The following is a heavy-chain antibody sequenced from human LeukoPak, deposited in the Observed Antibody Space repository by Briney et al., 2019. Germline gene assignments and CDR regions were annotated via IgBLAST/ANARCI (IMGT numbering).Heavy chain of an antibody. CDR1: GGSVSSDNSY. CDR2: IYADGSS. D-gene: IGHD3-22*01. J-gene: IGHJ4*02. V-gene: IGHV4-61*02. Sequence: SQTLSLTCTVSGGSVSSDNSYWNWIRQPAGKGLEWIGRIYADGSSTYNPSLKSRVTISVEAPKNQFSLRLSSLTAADTAVYYGARGYYYHRWGQGTLVTVSS. CDR3: ARGYYYHR.